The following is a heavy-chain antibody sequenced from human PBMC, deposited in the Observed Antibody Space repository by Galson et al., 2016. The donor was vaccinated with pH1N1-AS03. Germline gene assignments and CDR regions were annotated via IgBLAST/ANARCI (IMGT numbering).Heavy chain of an antibody. CDR2: IKSKTDGGTK. Sequence: SLRLSCAGYGFTFSNAWMSWVRQAPGKGLEWVGRIKSKTDGGTKAYAAPVKGRFAISRDDSENTLYLQMNSLKTEDTAVYYCTTADTELGYCTSTSCSLDYWGLGTLVTVSS. CDR3: TTADTELGYCTSTSCSLDY. J-gene: IGHJ4*02. D-gene: IGHD2-2*01. CDR1: GFTFSNAW. V-gene: IGHV3-15*01.